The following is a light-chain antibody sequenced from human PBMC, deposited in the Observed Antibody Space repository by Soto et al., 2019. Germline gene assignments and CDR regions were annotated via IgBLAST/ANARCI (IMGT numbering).Light chain of an antibody. CDR1: QSISTY. J-gene: IGKJ4*01. CDR3: QRCKSIPHT. CDR2: ASS. V-gene: IGKV1-39*01. Sequence: DIQTTQSPSSLSASVGDRVTITCRASQSISTYLHWYQQKPGKAPNLLIYASSTLQSGVPSRFSGSGSGTDFTLTISSLRPDYFATHFCQRCKSIPHTLRGGTKVNIK.